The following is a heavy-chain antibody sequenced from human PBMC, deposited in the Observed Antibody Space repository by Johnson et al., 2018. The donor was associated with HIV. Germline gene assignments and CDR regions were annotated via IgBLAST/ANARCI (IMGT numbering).Heavy chain of an antibody. CDR1: GFTFSSYG. D-gene: IGHD3-10*01. CDR3: AKLPDGLNPFDI. Sequence: QVQLVESGGGVVQPGRSLRLSCAASGFTFSSYGMHWVRQAPGKGLEWVAVISYDGSNKYYADSVKGRFTISRYNSKNKLYLQMNSLRAEDTPVYYCAKLPDGLNPFDIWGQGTTVNVSS. J-gene: IGHJ3*02. CDR2: ISYDGSNK. V-gene: IGHV3-30*18.